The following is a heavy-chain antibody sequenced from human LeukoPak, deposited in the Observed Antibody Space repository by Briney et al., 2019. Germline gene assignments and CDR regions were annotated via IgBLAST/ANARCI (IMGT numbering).Heavy chain of an antibody. J-gene: IGHJ4*02. CDR3: ASSLLTGDRVDY. CDR1: GGSFSGYY. V-gene: IGHV4-34*01. D-gene: IGHD7-27*01. Sequence: ETLSLTCAVYGGSFSGYYWSWIRQPPGKGLEWIGEINHSGSTNYNPSLKSRVTISVDTSKNQFSLKLSSVTAADTAVYYCASSLLTGDRVDYWGQGTLVTVSS. CDR2: INHSGST.